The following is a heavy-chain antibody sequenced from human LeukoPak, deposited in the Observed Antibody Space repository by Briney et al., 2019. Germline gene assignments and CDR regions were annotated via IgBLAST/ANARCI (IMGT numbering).Heavy chain of an antibody. CDR3: ARDRQSSLV. CDR1: GFIFSNYW. CDR2: IKQDGSDR. J-gene: IGHJ4*02. Sequence: PGGSLRLSCAASGFIFSNYWMTWVRQAPGKGLEWVANIKQDGSDRYYVDSVKGRFTISRDNAKNSLYLQMNSLRADDTAVYYCARDRQSSLVWGQETLVTVSS. V-gene: IGHV3-7*01. D-gene: IGHD3-16*02.